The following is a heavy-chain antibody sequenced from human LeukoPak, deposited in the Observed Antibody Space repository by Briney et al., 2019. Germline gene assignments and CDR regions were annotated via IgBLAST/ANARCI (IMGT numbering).Heavy chain of an antibody. D-gene: IGHD3-3*01. CDR3: ARSGITIFGVVIMWNYYYGMDV. CDR1: GGSIISSNW. V-gene: IGHV4-4*02. Sequence: SGTLSLTCAVSGGSIISSNWWSWVRQPPGKGLEWIGEIYHSGSTNYNPSLKSRVTISVDKSKNQFSLKLSSVTAADTAVYYCARSGITIFGVVIMWNYYYGMDVWGQGTTVTVSS. CDR2: IYHSGST. J-gene: IGHJ6*02.